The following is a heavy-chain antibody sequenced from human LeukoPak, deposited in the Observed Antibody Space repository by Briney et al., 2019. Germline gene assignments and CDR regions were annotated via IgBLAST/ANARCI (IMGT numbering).Heavy chain of an antibody. CDR1: GYTFTSYY. V-gene: IGHV1-46*01. D-gene: IGHD3-10*01. Sequence: AASVKVSCKASGYTFTSYYMHWVRQAPGQGLEWMGIINPSGGSTSYAQKFQGRVTMTRDTSTSTVYMELSSLRSEDTAVYYCARSDNMERTRTLWFGESLNWFDPWGQGTLVTVSS. CDR3: ARSDNMERTRTLWFGESLNWFDP. CDR2: INPSGGST. J-gene: IGHJ5*02.